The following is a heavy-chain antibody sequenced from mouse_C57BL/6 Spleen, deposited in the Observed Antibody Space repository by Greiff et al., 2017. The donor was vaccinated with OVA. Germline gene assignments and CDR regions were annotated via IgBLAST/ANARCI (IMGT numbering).Heavy chain of an antibody. CDR3: ARYDYDVYYAMDY. J-gene: IGHJ4*01. D-gene: IGHD2-4*01. Sequence: VQLQQSGAELVKPGASVKLSCKASGYTFTSYWMHWVKQRPGQGLEWIGYINPSSGYTKYNQKFKDKATLTADKSSSTAYMQLSSLTYEDSAVYYCARYDYDVYYAMDYWGQGTSVTVSS. CDR1: GYTFTSYW. CDR2: INPSSGYT. V-gene: IGHV1-7*01.